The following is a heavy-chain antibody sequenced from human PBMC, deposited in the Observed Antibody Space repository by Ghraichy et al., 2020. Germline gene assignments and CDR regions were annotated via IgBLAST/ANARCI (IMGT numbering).Heavy chain of an antibody. CDR1: GFTFSSYA. CDR3: AAGITMVRGVPYYYYGMDV. J-gene: IGHJ6*02. V-gene: IGHV3-23*01. Sequence: LSLTCAASGFTFSSYAMSWVRQAPGKGLEWVSAISGSGGSTYYADSVKGRFTISRDNSKNTLYLQMNSLRAEDTAVYYCAAGITMVRGVPYYYYGMDVWGQGTMVTVSS. CDR2: ISGSGGST. D-gene: IGHD3-10*01.